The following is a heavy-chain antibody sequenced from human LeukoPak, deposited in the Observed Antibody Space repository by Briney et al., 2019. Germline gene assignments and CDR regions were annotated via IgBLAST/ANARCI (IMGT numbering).Heavy chain of an antibody. V-gene: IGHV3-23*01. J-gene: IGHJ4*02. D-gene: IGHD2-15*01. CDR3: ARCSGDTSFSSGDF. CDR1: GFTFRNYA. CDR2: IGDGGAHT. Sequence: GGSLRLSCAASGFTFRNYAMTWVRQAPGKGLDWVSSIGDGGAHTYYADSVKGRFTISRDNSKNTLYLQMNSLRVEDTATYYCARCSGDTSFSSGDFWGQGTLVTVSS.